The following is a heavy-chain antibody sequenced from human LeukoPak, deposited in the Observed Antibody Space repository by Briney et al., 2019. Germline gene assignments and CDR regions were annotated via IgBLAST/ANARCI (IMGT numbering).Heavy chain of an antibody. D-gene: IGHD4-17*01. V-gene: IGHV4-59*01. Sequence: SETLSLTCTVSGGSISPYYWSWIRQPPGKGLEWIGYIFHTGSGSTSHNPSLKSRVTISVDTSKNQFSLKLSSVTAADTAVYYCARDTATPLRDYGDNDAFDIWGQGTMVTVSS. CDR1: GGSISPYY. CDR2: IFHTGSGST. CDR3: ARDTATPLRDYGDNDAFDI. J-gene: IGHJ3*02.